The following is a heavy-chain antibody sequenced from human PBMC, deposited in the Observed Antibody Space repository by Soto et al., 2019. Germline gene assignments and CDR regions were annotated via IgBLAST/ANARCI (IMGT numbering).Heavy chain of an antibody. CDR3: ARLGCISTSCYEGYYYYGMDV. CDR1: GYTFTNFG. CDR2: IIPIFGTA. Sequence: SVKVSCKTSGYTFTNFGLSWVRQAPGQGLEWMGGIIPIFGTANYAQKFQGRVTITADESTSTAYMELSSLRSEVTAVYYFARLGCISTSCYEGYYYYGMDVWGQGTTVTVSS. V-gene: IGHV1-69*13. J-gene: IGHJ6*02. D-gene: IGHD2-2*01.